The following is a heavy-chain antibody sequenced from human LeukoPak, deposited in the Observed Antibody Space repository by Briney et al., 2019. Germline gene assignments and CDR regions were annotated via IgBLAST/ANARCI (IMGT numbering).Heavy chain of an antibody. J-gene: IGHJ4*02. V-gene: IGHV3-74*01. D-gene: IGHD3-22*01. CDR3: ARTYYYDSSGYERSHFDY. CDR2: IKGDGIST. CDR1: GFDFSSNR. Sequence: GGSLRLSFAAPGFDFSSNRMHWGRPAPGQGLVWVSRIKGDGISTNYADSVKGRFTISRDIAKNTLYLQMNSLRAEDTAVYYCARTYYYDSSGYERSHFDYWGQGTLVTVSS.